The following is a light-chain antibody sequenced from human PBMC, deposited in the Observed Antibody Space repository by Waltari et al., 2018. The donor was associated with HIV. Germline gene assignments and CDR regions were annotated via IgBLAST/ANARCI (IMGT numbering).Light chain of an antibody. CDR3: HQYDSSLST. J-gene: IGKJ2*01. CDR1: QRVSRNY. V-gene: IGKV3-20*01. CDR2: DAS. Sequence: DIVLPQSPGTLSFSPADRATRSCRARQRVSRNYLAWDQQKPGQAPRLLIYDASTRATGIPDRFSGSGSGTDFTLTISRLEPEDFAVYYCHQYDSSLSTFGHGDQAGDQT.